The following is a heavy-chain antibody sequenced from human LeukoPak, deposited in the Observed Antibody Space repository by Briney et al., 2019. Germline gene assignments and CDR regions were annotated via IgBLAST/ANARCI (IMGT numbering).Heavy chain of an antibody. CDR3: AKDSSSSWINAIDI. Sequence: GGSLRLSCAASGFTFRSYDMHWGCKGTGKGLEWVSGIGTPGEIYSPGSLKGRFTISRDNSKNTLYLQMNSLRAEDTAVYYCAKDSSSSWINAIDIWGQGTTVTVSS. CDR2: IGTPGEI. CDR1: GFTFRSYD. D-gene: IGHD6-13*01. V-gene: IGHV3-13*01. J-gene: IGHJ3*02.